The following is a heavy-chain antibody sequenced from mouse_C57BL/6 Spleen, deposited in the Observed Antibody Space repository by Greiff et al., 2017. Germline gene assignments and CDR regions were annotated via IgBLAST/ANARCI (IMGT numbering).Heavy chain of an antibody. D-gene: IGHD2-5*01. V-gene: IGHV5-16*01. J-gene: IGHJ4*01. CDR2: INYDGSST. CDR1: GFTFSDYY. Sequence: DVMLVESEGGLVQPGSSMKLSCTASGFTFSDYYMAWVRQVPEKGLEWVANINYDGSSTYYLDSLKSRFIISSANAKNILYIQMSSLKSEDTATYYCSRETDYSNYLYYAMDYWGQGTSVTVSS. CDR3: SRETDYSNYLYYAMDY.